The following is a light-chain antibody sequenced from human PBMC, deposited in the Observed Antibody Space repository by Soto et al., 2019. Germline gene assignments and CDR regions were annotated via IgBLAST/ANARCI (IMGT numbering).Light chain of an antibody. CDR2: GAS. CDR1: QSVSSSY. Sequence: EILLTQSPGTLSLSPGERATLSCRASQSVSSSYLAWYQQKPGQAPRLLIYGASSRATAIPDRFSGSGSGTDFTLTISRLEPEDFAVYYCQQYGSSPYTFGQGTKLEIK. CDR3: QQYGSSPYT. V-gene: IGKV3-20*01. J-gene: IGKJ2*01.